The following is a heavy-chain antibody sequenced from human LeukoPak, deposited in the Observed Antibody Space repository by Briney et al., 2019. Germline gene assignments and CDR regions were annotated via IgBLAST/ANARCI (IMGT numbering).Heavy chain of an antibody. D-gene: IGHD3-16*01. CDR1: GYSFTNFW. CDR2: ISPGDSGI. CDR3: AAGGASAP. V-gene: IGHV5-51*01. Sequence: GESLKISCKGSGYSFTNFWNGWVRQMPGKGLEWMGVISPGDSGIRYSPSFQGQVTISVDKSISTAYLQWSSLKASDSAMYYCAAGGASAPWGQGTLVTVSS. J-gene: IGHJ5*02.